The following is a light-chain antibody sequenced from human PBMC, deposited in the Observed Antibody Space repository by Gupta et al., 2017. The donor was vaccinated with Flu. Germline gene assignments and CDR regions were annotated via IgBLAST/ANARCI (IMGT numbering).Light chain of an antibody. CDR1: NSNIGSNA. J-gene: IGLJ2*01. Sequence: QPVLTHAPSASGTPGPRVPIPCSGSNSNIGSNAVHWYQHFPGTAPKLLIYGNSQRPSGVPDRFSGSKSGTSASLAISGLQSDDEADYYCAAWDDGLKGVVFGGGTKLTV. V-gene: IGLV1-44*01. CDR3: AAWDDGLKGVV. CDR2: GNS.